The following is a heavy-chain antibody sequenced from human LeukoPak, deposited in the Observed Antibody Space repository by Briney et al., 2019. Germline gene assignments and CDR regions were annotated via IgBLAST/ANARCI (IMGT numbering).Heavy chain of an antibody. CDR2: IIPIFGTA. CDR1: GGTFSSYA. Sequence: ASVKVSCKASGGTFSSYAISWVRQAPGQGLEWMGGIIPIFGTANYAQKFQGRVTITADESTSTAYMELSSLRSEDTAVYYCAREAEDGYNHNWFDPWGQGTLVTVSS. V-gene: IGHV1-69*13. D-gene: IGHD5-24*01. J-gene: IGHJ5*02. CDR3: AREAEDGYNHNWFDP.